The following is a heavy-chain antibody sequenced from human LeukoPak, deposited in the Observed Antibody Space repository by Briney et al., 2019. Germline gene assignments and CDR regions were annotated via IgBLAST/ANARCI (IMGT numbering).Heavy chain of an antibody. Sequence: GGSLRLSCVASGFTFDDYAMHWVRQAPGKGLEWVSGISWNSGSIGYADSVKGRFTISRDNAKNSLYLQMNSLRAEDTALHYCAKDIGHSSSWPDYWGQGTLVTVSS. V-gene: IGHV3-9*01. CDR3: AKDIGHSSSWPDY. D-gene: IGHD6-13*01. CDR1: GFTFDDYA. J-gene: IGHJ4*02. CDR2: ISWNSGSI.